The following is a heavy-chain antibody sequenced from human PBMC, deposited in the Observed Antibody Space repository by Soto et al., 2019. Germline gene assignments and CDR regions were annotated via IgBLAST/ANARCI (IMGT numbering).Heavy chain of an antibody. CDR2: TYYRSKWFN. V-gene: IGHV6-1*01. CDR1: GDSVSSNSAA. J-gene: IGHJ4*02. D-gene: IGHD3-16*01. CDR3: ARGDQGFDX. Sequence: SQTLSLTCSISGDSVSSNSAAWNWIRQSPSIGLECMGSTYYRSKWFNNYALSLKSRITINPDTSKNQFSLQLNSVTPEDTAVYYCARGDQGFDXWGQGTLVPVSX.